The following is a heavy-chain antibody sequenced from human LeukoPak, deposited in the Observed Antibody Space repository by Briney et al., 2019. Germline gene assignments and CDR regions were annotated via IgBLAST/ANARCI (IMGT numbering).Heavy chain of an antibody. CDR3: ARSGYCSSTSCYRENWYFDL. J-gene: IGHJ2*01. Sequence: PSETLSLTCAVSGGSISSGGYYWSWIRQPPGKGLEWIGYIYHSGSTYYNPSLKSRVTISVDRSKNQFSLKLSSVTAADTAVYYCARSGYCSSTSCYRENWYFDLWGRGTLVTVSS. CDR2: IYHSGST. D-gene: IGHD2-2*03. V-gene: IGHV4-30-2*01. CDR1: GGSISSGGYY.